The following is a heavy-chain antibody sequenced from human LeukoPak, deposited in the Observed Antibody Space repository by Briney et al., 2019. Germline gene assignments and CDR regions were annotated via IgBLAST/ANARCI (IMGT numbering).Heavy chain of an antibody. D-gene: IGHD6-13*01. CDR1: GGSIGSSSYY. V-gene: IGHV4-39*01. J-gene: IGHJ6*03. CDR2: IHCSGST. Sequence: SETLSLTCTVSGGSIGSSSYYWGWIRQPPGKGLEWIGSIHCSGSTCYNPSLKSRVTISVDTSKNQFSLKLSSVTAADTAVYYCARRGSPTYYYLDVWGKGTTVTVPS. CDR3: ARRGSPTYYYLDV.